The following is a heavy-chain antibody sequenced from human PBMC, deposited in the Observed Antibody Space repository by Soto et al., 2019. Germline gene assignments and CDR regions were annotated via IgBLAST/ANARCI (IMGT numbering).Heavy chain of an antibody. Sequence: QVQLVQSGAELRKPGSAVKLSCKASGGTFSNSPISWVRQIPGQGPEWMGRIIPSPARTIYSRKFRGRGTLTADKSTQTVYMTLSSLTTEDSGVYYCARDQVGASSFDYWGQGTRVTVSS. D-gene: IGHD1-26*01. CDR2: IIPSPART. V-gene: IGHV1-69*08. CDR1: GGTFSNSP. CDR3: ARDQVGASSFDY. J-gene: IGHJ4*02.